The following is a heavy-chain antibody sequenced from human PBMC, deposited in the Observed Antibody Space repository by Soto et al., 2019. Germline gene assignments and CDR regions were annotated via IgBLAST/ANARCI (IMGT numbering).Heavy chain of an antibody. CDR3: ARSSSWYPYYYYGMDV. J-gene: IGHJ6*02. V-gene: IGHV1-8*01. Sequence: ASVKVSCKASGYTFTSYDINWVRQATGQGLEWMGWMNPNSGDTGYAQKFQGRVTMTRNTSISTAYMELSSLRSEDTAVYYCARSSSWYPYYYYGMDVWGQGTTVTVSS. CDR1: GYTFTSYD. D-gene: IGHD6-13*01. CDR2: MNPNSGDT.